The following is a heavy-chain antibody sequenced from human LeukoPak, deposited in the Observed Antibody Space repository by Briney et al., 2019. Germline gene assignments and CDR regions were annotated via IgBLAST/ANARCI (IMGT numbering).Heavy chain of an antibody. J-gene: IGHJ4*02. CDR1: GGFISSYY. CDR3: ASEYCSRSSCRFDY. D-gene: IGHD2-2*01. CDR2: IYNSGST. Sequence: SETLSLTCTVSGGFISSYYWSWIRQPPGKGLEWIGYIYNSGSTNYNPSLKSRVTISVDTSKNQFSLRLSSVTAADTAVYYCASEYCSRSSCRFDYWGQGTLVTVSS. V-gene: IGHV4-59*01.